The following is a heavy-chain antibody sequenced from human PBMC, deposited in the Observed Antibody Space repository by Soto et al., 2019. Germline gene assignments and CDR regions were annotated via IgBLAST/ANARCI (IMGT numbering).Heavy chain of an antibody. D-gene: IGHD3-16*01. CDR2: IYYSGST. CDR3: ARTDKLGLFDY. Sequence: QVQLQESGPGLVKPSETLSLTCTVSGGSISSYYWSWIRQPPGKGLEWIGYIYYSGSTNYNPSLKSXXTXSXXTSKNQFSLKLSSVTAADTAVYYCARTDKLGLFDYWGQGTLVTVSS. J-gene: IGHJ4*02. CDR1: GGSISSYY. V-gene: IGHV4-59*01.